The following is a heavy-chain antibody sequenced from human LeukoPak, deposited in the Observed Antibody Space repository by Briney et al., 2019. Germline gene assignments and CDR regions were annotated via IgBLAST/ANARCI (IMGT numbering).Heavy chain of an antibody. CDR1: GASISKYY. Sequence: NTSETLSLTCTVSGASISKYYWSWIRQPAGKGLEWIGCIYVRGTTDDNPTDYNPPLKSRVIMSVDTSKNQFSLNLSSVTAADTAVYYCARGYSYGKNWFDPWGQGTLVSVSS. CDR3: ARGYSYGKNWFDP. CDR2: IYVRGTTDDNPT. D-gene: IGHD5-18*01. J-gene: IGHJ5*02. V-gene: IGHV4-4*07.